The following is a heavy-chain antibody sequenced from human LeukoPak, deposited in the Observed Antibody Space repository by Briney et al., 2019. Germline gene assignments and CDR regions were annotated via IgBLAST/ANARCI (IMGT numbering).Heavy chain of an antibody. CDR2: IKQDGSEK. CDR3: ARAREGGYDSSVYLAYFDY. J-gene: IGHJ4*02. V-gene: IGHV3-7*01. D-gene: IGHD3-22*01. CDR1: GFTFSSYW. Sequence: GGSLRLSCAASGFTFSSYWMSWVRQAPGKGLEWVANIKQDGSEKYYVDSVKGRFTISRDNAKNSLYLQMNSLRAEDTAVCYCARAREGGYDSSVYLAYFDYWGQGPLVPVPS.